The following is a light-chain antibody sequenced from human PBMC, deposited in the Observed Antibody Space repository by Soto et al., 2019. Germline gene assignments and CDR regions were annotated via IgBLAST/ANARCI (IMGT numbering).Light chain of an antibody. CDR2: EVS. CDR1: SSDVGGYNY. V-gene: IGLV2-14*01. CDR3: SSFTSINTWV. J-gene: IGLJ3*02. Sequence: QSALTQPASVSGSNGQSITISCTGTSSDVGGYNYVSWYQQHPGKAPKLMIYEVSNRPSGVSNRFSGSKSGNTASLTISGLQAEDEADYYCSSFTSINTWVFGGGTKLTVL.